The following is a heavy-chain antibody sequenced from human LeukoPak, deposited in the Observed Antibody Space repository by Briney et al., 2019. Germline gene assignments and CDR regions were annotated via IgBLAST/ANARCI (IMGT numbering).Heavy chain of an antibody. V-gene: IGHV4-59*01. J-gene: IGHJ3*02. CDR2: IYYSGST. D-gene: IGHD5-18*01. Sequence: PSETLSLTCTVSGGSISSYYWSWIRQPPGKGLEWIGYIYYSGSTNYNPSLKSRVTISVDTSKNQFSLELSSVTAADTAVYYCARGSGYSYGYDAFDIWGQGTMVTVSS. CDR3: ARGSGYSYGYDAFDI. CDR1: GGSISSYY.